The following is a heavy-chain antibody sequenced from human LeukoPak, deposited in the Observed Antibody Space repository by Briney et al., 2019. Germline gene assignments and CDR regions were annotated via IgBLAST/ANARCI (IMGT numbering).Heavy chain of an antibody. J-gene: IGHJ3*01. Sequence: ASVKVSCKTSGYIFIDYYMFWVRQAPGQGLEWMAWINPNSGGTNYAQRFQGRVTLTRDTSIATAYMELSSLKSDDTAVYFCARDVYSRATDLYSSAWTGAFDVWGQGTMVTVPS. D-gene: IGHD6-19*01. CDR3: ARDVYSRATDLYSSAWTGAFDV. CDR1: GYIFIDYY. CDR2: INPNSGGT. V-gene: IGHV1-2*02.